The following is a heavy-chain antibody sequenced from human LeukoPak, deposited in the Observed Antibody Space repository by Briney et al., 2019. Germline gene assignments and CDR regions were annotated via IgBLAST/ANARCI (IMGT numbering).Heavy chain of an antibody. J-gene: IGHJ4*02. CDR2: ISSSGSTI. D-gene: IGHD1-1*01. CDR1: GFTFSSYE. V-gene: IGHV3-48*03. Sequence: PGGSLRLSCAASGFTFSSYEMNWVRQAPGKGLEWVSYISSSGSTIYYADSVKGRFTISRDNAKNSLYLQMNSLRAEDTAVYYCAKDVAANWKEGLDYWGQGTLVTVSS. CDR3: AKDVAANWKEGLDY.